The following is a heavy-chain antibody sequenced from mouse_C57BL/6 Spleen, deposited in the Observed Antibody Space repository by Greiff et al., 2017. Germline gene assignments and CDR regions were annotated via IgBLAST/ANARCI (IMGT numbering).Heavy chain of an antibody. J-gene: IGHJ2*01. D-gene: IGHD2-5*01. CDR3: ARDYSNLDY. V-gene: IGHV5-6*01. CDR2: ISSGGSYT. CDR1: GFTFSSYG. Sequence: EVKLVESGGDLVKPGGSLKLSCAASGFTFSSYGMSWVRQTPDKRLEWVATISSGGSYTYYPDSVKGRFTISRDNAKNTLYLQMSSLKSEDTAMYYCARDYSNLDYWGQGTTLTVSS.